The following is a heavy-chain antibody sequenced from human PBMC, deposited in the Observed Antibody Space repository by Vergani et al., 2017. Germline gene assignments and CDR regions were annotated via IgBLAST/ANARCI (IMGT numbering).Heavy chain of an antibody. V-gene: IGHV3-9*01. Sequence: EVQLVESGGGLVQPGRSLRLSCAASGFTFDDYAMHWVRQAPGKGLEWVSGISWNSGSTYYADSVKGRFTISRDNSKNTLYLQMNSLRAEDTAVYYCAKRKGQDWGQGTLVTVSS. CDR1: GFTFDDYA. CDR2: ISWNSGST. J-gene: IGHJ4*02. CDR3: AKRKGQD.